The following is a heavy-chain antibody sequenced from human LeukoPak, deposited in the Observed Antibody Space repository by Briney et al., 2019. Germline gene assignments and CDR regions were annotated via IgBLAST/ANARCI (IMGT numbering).Heavy chain of an antibody. V-gene: IGHV5-51*01. D-gene: IGHD4-17*01. CDR1: GYTFTSYW. CDR3: ARQMDYGDYANWFDP. Sequence: GEPLKTSAKGSGYTFTSYWTGWVGQIPGQGLEWMGIIYPGYSDTRYSPSFQGQVTISADKSISTAYLQWSSLRASDTAMYYCARQMDYGDYANWFDPWGQGTLVTVSS. J-gene: IGHJ5*02. CDR2: IYPGYSDT.